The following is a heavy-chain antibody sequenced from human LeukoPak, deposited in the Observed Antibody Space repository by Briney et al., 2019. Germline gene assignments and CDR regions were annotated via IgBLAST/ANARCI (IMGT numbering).Heavy chain of an antibody. J-gene: IGHJ5*02. V-gene: IGHV3-48*03. CDR3: ARAVAGVLNWFDP. CDR1: GFTFSSYG. Sequence: PGGSLRLSCEASGFTFSSYGMSWVRQAPGKGLEWVSHISTSGSSIYYADSAKGRFTISRDNAKNSLYLQMNSLRAEDTAVYYCARAVAGVLNWFDPWGLGTLVTVSS. D-gene: IGHD6-19*01. CDR2: ISTSGSSI.